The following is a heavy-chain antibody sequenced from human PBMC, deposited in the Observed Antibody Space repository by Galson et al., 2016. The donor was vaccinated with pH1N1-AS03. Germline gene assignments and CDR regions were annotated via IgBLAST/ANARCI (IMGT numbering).Heavy chain of an antibody. CDR1: GYTFTDYY. D-gene: IGHD2-2*01. CDR3: ARGPCSTGGSDR. Sequence: SVKVSCKASGYTFTDYYISWVRQAPGQGLEWVGGINPRIGDTFYAQRFQDRVTMTRDTSTTTAYMDLSSLRPNDTAVYYCARGPCSTGGSDRWGQG. V-gene: IGHV1-2*02. CDR2: INPRIGDT. J-gene: IGHJ5*02.